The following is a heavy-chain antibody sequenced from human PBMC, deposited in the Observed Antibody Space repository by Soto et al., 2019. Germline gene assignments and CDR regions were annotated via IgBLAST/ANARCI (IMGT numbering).Heavy chain of an antibody. Sequence: PSETQSLTCAVSGDSISSSNWWSWVRQPPGKGLEWIGEIYHSGSTNYNPSLKSRVIISVDTSKNQFSLKLSSVTAADTAVYYCARLLGYCSGGSCYANHYYYYGMDVWGQGTTVTVSS. CDR1: GDSISSSNW. CDR2: IYHSGST. V-gene: IGHV4-4*02. D-gene: IGHD2-15*01. CDR3: ARLLGYCSGGSCYANHYYYYGMDV. J-gene: IGHJ6*02.